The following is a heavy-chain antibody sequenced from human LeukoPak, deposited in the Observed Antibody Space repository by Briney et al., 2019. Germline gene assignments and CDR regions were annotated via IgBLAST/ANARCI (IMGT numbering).Heavy chain of an antibody. CDR1: GLSVRGSY. D-gene: IGHD6-13*01. CDR3: TRDLTGSTWSENDF. J-gene: IGHJ4*02. CDR2: IYSGDRT. Sequence: GGSLRLSCVASGLSVRGSYMSWVRQAPGKGLGWVSLIYSGDRTYYAGSVRGRFTISRDTSKNTVYLQMNNLTADDTAMYYCTRDLTGSTWSENDFWGQGTLVTISS. V-gene: IGHV3-53*01.